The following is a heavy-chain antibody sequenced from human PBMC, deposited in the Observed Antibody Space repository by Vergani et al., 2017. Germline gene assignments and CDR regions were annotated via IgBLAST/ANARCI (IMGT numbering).Heavy chain of an antibody. CDR2: VLFDGSNE. Sequence: QVQLVQSGGGVVQPGGSLRLSCVASGFTFNRYGMQWVRQAPGKGLEWVAYVLFDGSNEYYADSVKGRFIVSRDNSNDALYLQMNSLRTDDTAVYYCARDLAYCHEGSCALWGQGSGVTVSS. CDR1: GFTFNRYG. D-gene: IGHD2-15*01. J-gene: IGHJ4*02. V-gene: IGHV3-30*02. CDR3: ARDLAYCHEGSCAL.